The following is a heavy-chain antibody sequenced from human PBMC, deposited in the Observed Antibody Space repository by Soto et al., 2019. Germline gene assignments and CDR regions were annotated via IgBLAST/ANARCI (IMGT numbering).Heavy chain of an antibody. CDR3: ASPQQWLGQRGDFDY. CDR2: IRQDGSDK. J-gene: IGHJ4*02. D-gene: IGHD6-19*01. V-gene: IGHV3-7*05. CDR1: GFTFSSYW. Sequence: EVQLVESGGGLVQPGGSLRLSCAASGFTFSSYWMSWVRQAPGKGLEWVANIRQDGSDKYYVDSVKGRFTISRDNSKSSLYLQMNSLRGEDTAIYYCASPQQWLGQRGDFDYWGQGTLVTVSS.